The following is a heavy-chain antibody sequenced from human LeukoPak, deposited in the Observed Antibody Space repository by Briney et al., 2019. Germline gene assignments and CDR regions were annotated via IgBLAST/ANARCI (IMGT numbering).Heavy chain of an antibody. CDR2: ISSSGSTI. CDR1: GFTFSSYE. V-gene: IGHV3-48*03. Sequence: GGPLRLSCAASGFTFSSYEMNWVRQAPGKGLEWVSYISSSGSTIYYADSVKGRFTISRDNAKNSLYPQMNSLRAEDTAVYYCAELGITMIGGVWGKGTTVTISS. J-gene: IGHJ6*04. CDR3: AELGITMIGGV. D-gene: IGHD3-10*02.